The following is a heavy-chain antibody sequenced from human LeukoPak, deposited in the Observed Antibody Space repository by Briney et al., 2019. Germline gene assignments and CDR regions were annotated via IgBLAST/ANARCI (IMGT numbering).Heavy chain of an antibody. Sequence: SETLSLTCTVSGGSISSSSYYWGWIRQPPGKGLEWIGSIYYSGSTYYNPSLKSRVTMSVDTSKNQFSLKLSSVTAADTAVYYCAREMATITGYYYYMDVWGKGTTVTISS. D-gene: IGHD5-24*01. V-gene: IGHV4-39*07. CDR2: IYYSGST. CDR1: GGSISSSSYY. CDR3: AREMATITGYYYYMDV. J-gene: IGHJ6*03.